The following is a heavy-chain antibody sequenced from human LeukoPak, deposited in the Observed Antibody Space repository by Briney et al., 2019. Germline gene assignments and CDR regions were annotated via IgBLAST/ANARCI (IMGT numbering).Heavy chain of an antibody. V-gene: IGHV4-39*01. CDR1: GGSISSSSYY. CDR3: ASHVYVAAAPDY. D-gene: IGHD6-13*01. Sequence: SETLSLTCTVSGGSISSSSYYWGWIRQPPGKGLEWVGSIYYSGSTYYNPSLKSRVTISVDTSKNQFSLKLSSVTAADTAVYYCASHVYVAAAPDYWGQGTLVTVSS. CDR2: IYYSGST. J-gene: IGHJ4*02.